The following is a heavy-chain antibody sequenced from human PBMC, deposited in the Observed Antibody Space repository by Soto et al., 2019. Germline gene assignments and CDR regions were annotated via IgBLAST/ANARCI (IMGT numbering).Heavy chain of an antibody. CDR3: TRRWFGERGY. CDR2: TRNKAQSYIT. V-gene: IGHV3-72*01. CDR1: GFTISDHY. J-gene: IGHJ4*02. D-gene: IGHD3-10*01. Sequence: EVQLVESGGGLVQPGGSLRLSCAASGFTISDHYMDWVRQAPGKGLEWVGRTRNKAQSYITEYAPSVKGRFTISRDDSKNSMYLQMYSLKTEDTAVYYCTRRWFGERGYWGQGTLVTVSS.